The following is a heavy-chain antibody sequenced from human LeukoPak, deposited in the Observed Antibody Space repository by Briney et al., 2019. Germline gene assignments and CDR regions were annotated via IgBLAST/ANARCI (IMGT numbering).Heavy chain of an antibody. D-gene: IGHD2-21*02. Sequence: ASVKVSCKASGYTFTGYYMHWVRQAPGQGLEWMGWINPNSGGTNYAQKFQGRVTITRDTSISTAYMELSSLRSEDTAVYYCARRPLRGYYFEYWGQGTLVTVSS. CDR2: INPNSGGT. CDR3: ARRPLRGYYFEY. V-gene: IGHV1-2*02. J-gene: IGHJ4*02. CDR1: GYTFTGYY.